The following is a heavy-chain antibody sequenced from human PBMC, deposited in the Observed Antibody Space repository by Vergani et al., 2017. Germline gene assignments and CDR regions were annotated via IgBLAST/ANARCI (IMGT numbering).Heavy chain of an antibody. V-gene: IGHV3-7*01. J-gene: IGHJ1*01. D-gene: IGHD2-15*01. CDR2: IKRDGTET. CDR1: GFIFSTYA. CDR3: ARISGGSAPYLHY. Sequence: EVQLLESGGDLVQPGGSLRLSCTASGFIFSTYAMSWVRQAPGKGLDWVASIKRDGTETFYVDSVKGRFTISRDNAKTTLYLQMNSLRDEDRGVYYCARISGGSAPYLHYWGQGTLVTVAS.